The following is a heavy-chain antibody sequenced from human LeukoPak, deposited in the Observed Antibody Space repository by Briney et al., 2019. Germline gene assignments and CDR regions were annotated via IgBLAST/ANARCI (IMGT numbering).Heavy chain of an antibody. D-gene: IGHD3-3*01. J-gene: IGHJ2*01. CDR3: ARGSYYDFWSGYYDYWYFDL. CDR1: GGSISSYY. Sequence: SETLSLTCTVSGGSISSYYWSWVRQPAGKGLEWIGRIYTSRSTNYNPSLKSRVTMSVDTSKNQFSLKLSSVTAADTAVYYCARGSYYDFWSGYYDYWYFDLWGRGTLVTVSS. CDR2: IYTSRST. V-gene: IGHV4-4*07.